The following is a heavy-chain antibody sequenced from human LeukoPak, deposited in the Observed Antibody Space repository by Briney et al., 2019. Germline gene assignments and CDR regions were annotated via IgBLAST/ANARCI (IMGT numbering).Heavy chain of an antibody. J-gene: IGHJ4*02. D-gene: IGHD4-17*01. CDR1: GVSISSSSYY. V-gene: IGHV4-39*07. Sequence: SETLSLTCTVSGVSISSSSYYWGWIRQPPGKGLEWIGSIYYSGSTYYNPSLKSRVTISVHTSKNQFSLKLSSVTAADTAVYYCARDRLWSGDYDYWGQGTLVTVSS. CDR2: IYYSGST. CDR3: ARDRLWSGDYDY.